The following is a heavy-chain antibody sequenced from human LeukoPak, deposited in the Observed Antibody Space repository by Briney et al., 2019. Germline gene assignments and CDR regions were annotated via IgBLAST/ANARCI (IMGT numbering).Heavy chain of an antibody. CDR1: GFTFSSYA. J-gene: IGHJ3*02. V-gene: IGHV3-64*01. D-gene: IGHD4-11*01. CDR2: ISSNGGST. Sequence: GGSLRLSCAASGFTFSSYAMHWVRQAPGKGLEYVSAISSNGGSTYYANSVKGRFTISRDNSKNTLYLQMGSLRAEDMAVYYCARRNDYDAFDIWGQGTMVTVSS. CDR3: ARRNDYDAFDI.